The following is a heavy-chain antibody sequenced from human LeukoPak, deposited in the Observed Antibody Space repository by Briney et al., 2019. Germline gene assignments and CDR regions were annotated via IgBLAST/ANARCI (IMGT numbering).Heavy chain of an antibody. CDR1: GGSISSYY. Sequence: SETLSLTCTVSGGSISSYYWSWIRQPPGKGLEWIGYIYYSGSTNYNPSLKSRVTISVDRSKNQFSLKLSSVTAADTAVYYCARKLPGIAAELDAFDIWGQGTMVTVSS. D-gene: IGHD6-13*01. J-gene: IGHJ3*02. CDR2: IYYSGST. V-gene: IGHV4-59*12. CDR3: ARKLPGIAAELDAFDI.